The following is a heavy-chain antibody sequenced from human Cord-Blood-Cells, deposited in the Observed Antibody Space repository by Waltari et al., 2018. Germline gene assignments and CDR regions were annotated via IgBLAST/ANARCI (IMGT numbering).Heavy chain of an antibody. CDR3: ASSPPRDVAGSNY. V-gene: IGHV1-69*01. J-gene: IGHJ4*02. CDR1: GGTFRSYA. CDR2: IIPIFGTA. Sequence: QVQLVQSGAEVKKPGSSVKVSCKASGGTFRSYAISWVRPAPGQGPEGMGGIIPIFGTANYAQKFQGRVTITADESTSTAYMELSSLRSEDTAVYYCASSPPRDVAGSNYWGQGTLVTVSS. D-gene: IGHD6-19*01.